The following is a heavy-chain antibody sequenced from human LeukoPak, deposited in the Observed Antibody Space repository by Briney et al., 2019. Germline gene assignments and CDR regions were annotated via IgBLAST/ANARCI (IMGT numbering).Heavy chain of an antibody. D-gene: IGHD1-26*01. CDR1: GYTFTSYY. J-gene: IGHJ4*02. CDR2: INPGGGST. Sequence: ASVKVSCKASGYTFTSYYMHWVRQAPGQGLERMGIINPGGGSTSYAQKFQGRVTMTRDTSTSTVYMELSSLRSGDTAVYYCARSRRELPPITAIFDYWGQGTLVTVSS. CDR3: ARSRRELPPITAIFDY. V-gene: IGHV1-46*01.